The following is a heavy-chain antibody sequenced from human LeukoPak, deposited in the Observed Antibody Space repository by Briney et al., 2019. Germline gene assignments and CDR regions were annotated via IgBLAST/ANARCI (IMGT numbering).Heavy chain of an antibody. CDR3: AKEEGTGYYLY. CDR1: GFTFSSYE. CDR2: ISSSGSTI. V-gene: IGHV3-48*03. D-gene: IGHD3/OR15-3a*01. Sequence: GGSLRLSCAASGFTFSSYEMNWVRQAPGKGLEWVSYISSSGSTIYYADSVKGRFTISRDNAKNSLYLQMNSLMAEDTAVYYCAKEEGTGYYLYWGQGTLVTVSS. J-gene: IGHJ4*02.